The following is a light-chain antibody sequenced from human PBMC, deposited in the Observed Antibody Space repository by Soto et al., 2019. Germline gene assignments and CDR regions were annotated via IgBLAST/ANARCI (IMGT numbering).Light chain of an antibody. CDR3: HQYGRSPFT. J-gene: IGKJ3*01. Sequence: EIVLTQSPGTLSLSPGERATLSCRASQSVSSNNLAWYQQRPGQAPRVVIYGASTRATGIPERFSGRGSGTDFTLTISRLEPEDFAVYYCHQYGRSPFTFGPGTKVDIK. V-gene: IGKV3-20*01. CDR1: QSVSSNN. CDR2: GAS.